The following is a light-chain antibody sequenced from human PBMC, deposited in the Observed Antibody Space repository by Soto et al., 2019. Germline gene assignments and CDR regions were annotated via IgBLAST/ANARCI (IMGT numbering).Light chain of an antibody. Sequence: QAVVTQPPSASGTPGQRVTIACSGSSSNIGSTTVKWYQQLPGTAPKLLIYNNNQRPSGVPDRFSGSKSGTSASLAISGLQSEDEADYYCAVWDDSLNGVVFGGRTQLTVL. CDR1: SSNIGSTT. V-gene: IGLV1-44*01. CDR2: NNN. J-gene: IGLJ3*02. CDR3: AVWDDSLNGVV.